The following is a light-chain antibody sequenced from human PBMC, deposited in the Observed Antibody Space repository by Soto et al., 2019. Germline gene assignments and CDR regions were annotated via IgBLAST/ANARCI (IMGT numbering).Light chain of an antibody. CDR3: MQSLQTPMYT. J-gene: IGKJ2*01. CDR2: LGS. CDR1: QSLRHSNGYNY. Sequence: DIVMTQSPLSLPVTPGEPASISCRSSQSLRHSNGYNYLNWYLQKPGHSPQLLIHLGSSRASGVPDRFSGSGSGTEFTLEISRVEAEDFGVYYCMQSLQTPMYTFGQGTKLEIK. V-gene: IGKV2-28*01.